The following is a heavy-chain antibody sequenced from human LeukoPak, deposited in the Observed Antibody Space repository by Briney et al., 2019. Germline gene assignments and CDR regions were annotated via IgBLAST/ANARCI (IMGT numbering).Heavy chain of an antibody. D-gene: IGHD1-26*01. J-gene: IGHJ3*02. CDR3: AHDSGSYFDAFDI. Sequence: PSETLSLTCTVSGGSISSYYWGWIRQPPGKGLEWIGSIYHSGSTYYNPSLKSRVTISVDTSKNQFSLKLSSVTAADTAVYYCAHDSGSYFDAFDIWGQGTMVTVSS. CDR1: GGSISSYY. CDR2: IYHSGST. V-gene: IGHV4-38-2*02.